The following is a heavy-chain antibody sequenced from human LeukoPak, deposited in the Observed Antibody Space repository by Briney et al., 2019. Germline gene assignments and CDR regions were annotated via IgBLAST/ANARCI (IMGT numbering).Heavy chain of an antibody. J-gene: IGHJ4*02. D-gene: IGHD3-22*01. CDR2: MNPNSGNT. V-gene: IGHV1-8*01. CDR3: ARGRVGYDSSGYYYYFDY. CDR1: GYTFTSYD. Sequence: ASVKVSCKASGYTFTSYDINWVRQATGQGLGWMGWMNPNSGNTGYAQKFQGRVTMTRNTSISTAYMELSSLRSEDTAVYYCARGRVGYDSSGYYYYFDYWGQRTLVTVSS.